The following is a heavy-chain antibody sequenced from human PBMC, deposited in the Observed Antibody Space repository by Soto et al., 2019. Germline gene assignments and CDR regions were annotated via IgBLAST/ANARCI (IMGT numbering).Heavy chain of an antibody. CDR1: GYTFTSYH. J-gene: IGHJ4*02. V-gene: IGHV1-46*03. CDR2: INPRTGST. CDR3: ARAQEWDIHDY. D-gene: IGHD1-26*01. Sequence: ASVKVSCKASGYTFTSYHMHWVRQAPGQGLERVGTINPRTGSTTYARKFQGRVTMTRDTSTGTVYMELSSLRSDDTAVYHCARAQEWDIHDYWGQGTLVTVSS.